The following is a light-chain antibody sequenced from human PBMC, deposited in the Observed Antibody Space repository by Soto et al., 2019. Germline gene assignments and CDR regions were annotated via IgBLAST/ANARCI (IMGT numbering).Light chain of an antibody. CDR2: EVS. J-gene: IGLJ1*01. CDR1: SSDVGSYNY. V-gene: IGLV2-14*01. Sequence: QSALTQPASVSGSPGQSITISCTGTSSDVGSYNYVSWYQQHPGKAPKLMIYEVSNRPSGVSNRFSGSKSGNTASLTISGLQAEDKADYYCSSYTSSSTLYVFGTGTKLTVL. CDR3: SSYTSSSTLYV.